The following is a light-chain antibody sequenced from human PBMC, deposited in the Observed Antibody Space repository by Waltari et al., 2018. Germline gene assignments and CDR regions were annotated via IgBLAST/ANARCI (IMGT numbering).Light chain of an antibody. V-gene: IGKV1-5*03. J-gene: IGKJ1*01. Sequence: DIQMTQSPSTLSASVGDRVTITCRASQSINSWLAWYQQKPGKAPKLLIYKASTLKSGVPSRVSGSGSGTEFTLTISGLQPDDFATYYCQQCNTYSFGQGTKVEIK. CDR3: QQCNTYS. CDR1: QSINSW. CDR2: KAS.